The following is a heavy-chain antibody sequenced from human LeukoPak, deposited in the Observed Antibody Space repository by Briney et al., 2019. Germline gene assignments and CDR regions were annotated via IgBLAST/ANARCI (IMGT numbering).Heavy chain of an antibody. J-gene: IGHJ4*02. D-gene: IGHD6-13*01. CDR1: GFTFSSYD. V-gene: IGHV3-13*01. CDR2: IGTAGDT. Sequence: GGSLRLSCAASGFTFSSYDMHWVRQATGKGLEWVSVIGTAGDTYYPGSVKGRFTISRENAKNSLYLQMNSLRAGDTAVYYCARASAGAAVDYWGQGTLVTVSS. CDR3: ARASAGAAVDY.